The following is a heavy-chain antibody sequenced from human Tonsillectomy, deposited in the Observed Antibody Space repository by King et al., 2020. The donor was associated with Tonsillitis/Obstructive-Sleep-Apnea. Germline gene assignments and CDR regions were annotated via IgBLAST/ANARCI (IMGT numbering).Heavy chain of an antibody. V-gene: IGHV3-72*01. Sequence: VQLVESGGGLVQPGGSLRLSCAASGFTFSDHYMDWVRQAPGKGLEWVGRTRNKAKSYTTEYAASVKGRFTISRDDSKNSVYLQMNSLKTEDTAVYYCVRARRLTGTTAFDIWGQGTMVTVSS. CDR2: TRNKAKSYTT. CDR1: GFTFSDHY. CDR3: VRARRLTGTTAFDI. D-gene: IGHD1-7*01. J-gene: IGHJ3*02.